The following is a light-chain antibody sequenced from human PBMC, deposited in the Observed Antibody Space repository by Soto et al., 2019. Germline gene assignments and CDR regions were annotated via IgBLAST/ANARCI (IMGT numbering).Light chain of an antibody. CDR2: DVS. CDR1: QSIGDS. J-gene: IGKJ4*01. Sequence: DIQMTQSPSTLSASVGDRVTITCRASQSIGDSLAWYQQKPGKAPYLLISDVSSLERGVPSRFSGSGSGTDFTLIISNLQPEDFATYYCQQSNSFPLTFGGGTKVDIK. CDR3: QQSNSFPLT. V-gene: IGKV1-5*01.